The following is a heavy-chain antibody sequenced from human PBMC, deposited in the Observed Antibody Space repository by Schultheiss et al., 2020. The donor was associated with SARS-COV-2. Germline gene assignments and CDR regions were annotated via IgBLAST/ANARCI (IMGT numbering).Heavy chain of an antibody. D-gene: IGHD2-21*01. Sequence: GGSLRLSCAASGFDLRVYAMTWVRQAPGKGLEWVAVISYDGSNKYYADSVKGRFTISRDNAKNSLYLQMNSLRAEDTAVYYCARDYCGGCFQHWGQGTLVTVSS. CDR2: ISYDGSNK. J-gene: IGHJ1*01. V-gene: IGHV3-30*03. CDR3: ARDYCGGCFQH. CDR1: GFDLRVYA.